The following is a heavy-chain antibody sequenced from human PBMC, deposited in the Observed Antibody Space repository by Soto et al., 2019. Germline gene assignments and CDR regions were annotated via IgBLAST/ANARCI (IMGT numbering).Heavy chain of an antibody. D-gene: IGHD2-15*01. V-gene: IGHV1-18*01. CDR1: GYTFTSYG. CDR3: ARDRRYCSGGSCYVTFDY. CDR2: ISAYNGNT. Sequence: ASVKVSCKASGYTFTSYGISWVRQAPGQGLEWMGWISAYNGNTNYAQKLQGRVTMTTDTSTSTAYMELRSLRSDDTAVYYCARDRRYCSGGSCYVTFDYWGQGTLATVSS. J-gene: IGHJ4*02.